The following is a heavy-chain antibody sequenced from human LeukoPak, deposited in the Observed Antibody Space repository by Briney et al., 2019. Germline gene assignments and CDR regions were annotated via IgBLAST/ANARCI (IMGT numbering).Heavy chain of an antibody. J-gene: IGHJ2*01. Sequence: PGGSLRLSCVASGFTFGSYAMSWVRQAPGKGLEWVSVISGSGGSTYYADSVKGRFTISRDSSKNTLFLHMNTLRAEDTAIYYCAKDRTVGASYWYFDLWGRGTLVTVSS. CDR3: AKDRTVGASYWYFDL. V-gene: IGHV3-23*01. D-gene: IGHD1-26*01. CDR1: GFTFGSYA. CDR2: ISGSGGST.